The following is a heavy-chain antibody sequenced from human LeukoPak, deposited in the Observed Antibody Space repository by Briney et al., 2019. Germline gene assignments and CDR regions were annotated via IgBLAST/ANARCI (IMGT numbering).Heavy chain of an antibody. CDR2: ISYDGSNK. CDR3: ARESAGYSYGH. Sequence: PGRSLRLSCAASGFTFSSYAMHWARQAPGKGLEWVAVISYDGSNKYYADSVKGRFTISRDNSKNTLYLQMNSLRAEDTAVYYCARESAGYSYGHWGQGTLVTVSS. J-gene: IGHJ4*02. V-gene: IGHV3-30-3*01. D-gene: IGHD5-18*01. CDR1: GFTFSSYA.